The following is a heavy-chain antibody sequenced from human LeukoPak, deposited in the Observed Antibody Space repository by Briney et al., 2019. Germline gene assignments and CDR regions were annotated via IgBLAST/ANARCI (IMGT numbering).Heavy chain of an antibody. CDR3: ARAKYDLWSGYYAGGFDY. D-gene: IGHD3-3*01. V-gene: IGHV3-30*04. Sequence: GGSLRLSCAASGFTFSNHAMHWVRQAPGKGLEWVAVILYDGSNRYYADSVNGLFTTSRDNSKNMLYLQMNSLRLEDTAVYYCARAKYDLWSGYYAGGFDYWGQGTVVTVAS. CDR2: ILYDGSNR. CDR1: GFTFSNHA. J-gene: IGHJ4*02.